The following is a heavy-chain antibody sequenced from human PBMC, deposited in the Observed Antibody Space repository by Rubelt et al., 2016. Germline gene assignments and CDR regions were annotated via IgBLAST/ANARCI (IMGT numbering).Heavy chain of an antibody. J-gene: IGHJ4*02. CDR2: ISSSSSYI. D-gene: IGHD7-27*01. CDR3: ARNWGRLFYFDY. Sequence: VRQAPGKGLEWLSSISSSSSYIYYADSVKGRFTISRDNAKNSLYLQMNSLRAEDTAVYYCARNWGRLFYFDYWGQGTLVTVS. V-gene: IGHV3-21*01.